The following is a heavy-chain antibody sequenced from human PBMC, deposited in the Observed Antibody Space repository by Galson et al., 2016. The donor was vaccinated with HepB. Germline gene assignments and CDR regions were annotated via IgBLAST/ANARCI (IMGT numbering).Heavy chain of an antibody. CDR3: ALPGRANWGHWFFDL. Sequence: SLRLSCAASGFTFSTYWMHWVRQAPGNGLVWVSHININGSFTNYADSVKGRFTISRDNAKNTLYLQMNSLRAEDTAVYYCALPGRANWGHWFFDLWGRGTLVTVSS. J-gene: IGHJ2*01. CDR2: ININGSFT. D-gene: IGHD7-27*01. V-gene: IGHV3-74*01. CDR1: GFTFSTYW.